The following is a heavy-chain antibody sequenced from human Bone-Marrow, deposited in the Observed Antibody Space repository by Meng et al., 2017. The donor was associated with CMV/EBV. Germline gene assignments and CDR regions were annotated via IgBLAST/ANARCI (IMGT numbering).Heavy chain of an antibody. CDR2: IYWDDDK. V-gene: IGHV2-5*02. CDR3: AHSAYDFWSGYYTYGFDY. CDR1: VFLLSTSGVG. Sequence: QITLKESGPTLVKPTQTLTLTCTFSVFLLSTSGVGVGWTRQPPGKALEWLALIYWDDDKRYSPSLKSRLTITKDTSKNQVVLTMTNMDPVDTATYYCAHSAYDFWSGYYTYGFDYWGQGTMVTVSA. J-gene: IGHJ4*02. D-gene: IGHD3-3*01.